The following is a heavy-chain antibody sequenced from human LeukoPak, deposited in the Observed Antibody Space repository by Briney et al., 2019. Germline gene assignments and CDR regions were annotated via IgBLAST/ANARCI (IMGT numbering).Heavy chain of an antibody. Sequence: PSETLSLTCTVSGGSISSGNYYWSWIRQPPGKGLEGFGYIYYSGSTYYNPSLKSRVTISVDTSKNQFSLKLSSVTAADTAVYYCARDTDDSSGYLGWGQGTLVTVSS. V-gene: IGHV4-30-4*08. CDR3: ARDTDDSSGYLG. CDR2: IYYSGST. CDR1: GGSISSGNYY. J-gene: IGHJ1*01. D-gene: IGHD3-22*01.